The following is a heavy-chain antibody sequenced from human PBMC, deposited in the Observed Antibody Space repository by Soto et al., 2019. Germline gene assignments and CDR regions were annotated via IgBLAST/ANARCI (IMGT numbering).Heavy chain of an antibody. D-gene: IGHD3-22*01. CDR3: ARRGYYARTAFDI. Sequence: QLQLQESGPGLVKPSETLSLTCTVSGGSISSSSYYWGWIRQPPGKGLEWIGIIYYSGSTYYNPSHKSRVTLSIETSKNQVALKLSSMTAEDTSVYCCARRGYYARTAFDIWGQGTMVTVSS. CDR2: IYYSGST. J-gene: IGHJ3*02. CDR1: GGSISSSSYY. V-gene: IGHV4-39*01.